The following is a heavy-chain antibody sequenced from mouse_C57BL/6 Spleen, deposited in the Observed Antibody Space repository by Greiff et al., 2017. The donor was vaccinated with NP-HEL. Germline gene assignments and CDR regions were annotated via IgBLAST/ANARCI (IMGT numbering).Heavy chain of an antibody. D-gene: IGHD2-13*01. J-gene: IGHJ3*01. V-gene: IGHV1-18*01. CDR1: GYTFTDYN. Sequence: EVQLQQSGPGLVKPGASVKLPCKASGYTFTDYNMDWVKQSHGKSLEWIGDINPNNGGTIYNQKFKGKVTLTVDKSSSTAYMELRSLTSEDTAVXYYARRGDCLAGFAYWGQGTLVTVSA. CDR3: ARRGDCLAGFAY. CDR2: INPNNGGT.